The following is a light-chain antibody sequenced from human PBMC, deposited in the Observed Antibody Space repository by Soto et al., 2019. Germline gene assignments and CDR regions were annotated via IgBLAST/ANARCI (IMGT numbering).Light chain of an antibody. V-gene: IGKV2-28*01. CDR2: LGS. CDR3: MQALQTPT. J-gene: IGKJ2*01. Sequence: DIVMTQSPLSLPVTPGEPASISCRSSQSLLHSNGYNFLDWYLQKPGQSPQLLIYLGSNRASGVPDRFSGSGSGTDFTLKISRVEAEDVGVDYDMQALQTPTFGQGTKLESK. CDR1: QSLLHSNGYNF.